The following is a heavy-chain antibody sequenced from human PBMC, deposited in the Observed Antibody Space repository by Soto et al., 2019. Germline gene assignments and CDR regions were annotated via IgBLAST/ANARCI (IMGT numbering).Heavy chain of an antibody. CDR2: VIPIFGSA. CDR3: ARDVEVAAVFSFDL. Sequence: GASVKVSCKASGGTFNGYAISWVRQAPGQGLEWMGGVIPIFGSANYAQKFQGRVTITADESTSTAYMELSRLRSEDTAVYRCARDVEVAAVFSFDLWG. J-gene: IGHJ6*01. D-gene: IGHD2-15*01. V-gene: IGHV1-69*13. CDR1: GGTFNGYA.